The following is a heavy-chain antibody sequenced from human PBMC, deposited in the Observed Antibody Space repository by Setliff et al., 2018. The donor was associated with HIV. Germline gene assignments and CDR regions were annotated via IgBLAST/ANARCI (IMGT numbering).Heavy chain of an antibody. CDR2: THYSGRT. Sequence: NPSETLSLTCTVSGGSITSHYWNWIRQPPGQGLEWIGFTHYSGRTSHNPSLTSRVTFSVDTSKNQFSLKLSSVTDVDTAVYYCARWGETETPTSVKAFDIWGQGTLVTVSS. D-gene: IGHD1-26*01. V-gene: IGHV4-59*11. J-gene: IGHJ3*02. CDR3: ARWGETETPTSVKAFDI. CDR1: GGSITSHY.